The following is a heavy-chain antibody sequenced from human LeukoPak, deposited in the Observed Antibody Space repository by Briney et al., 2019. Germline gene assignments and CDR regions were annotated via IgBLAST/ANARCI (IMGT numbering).Heavy chain of an antibody. D-gene: IGHD3-22*01. Sequence: GESLKISCKGSGYNFTPYWIAWVRQMPGEGLEWMGIIYPDDSHTTYSPSFQGQVTFSVDKSINTAYLQWSSLKASDTAMYYCARLSFMNYYDSSGSGMDVWGQGTTVTVSS. CDR2: IYPDDSHT. CDR3: ARLSFMNYYDSSGSGMDV. J-gene: IGHJ6*02. V-gene: IGHV5-51*01. CDR1: GYNFTPYW.